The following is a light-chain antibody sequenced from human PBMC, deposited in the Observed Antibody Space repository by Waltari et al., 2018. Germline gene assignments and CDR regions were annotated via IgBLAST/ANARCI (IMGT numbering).Light chain of an antibody. J-gene: IGKJ1*01. CDR3: QQYYNWPRT. CDR1: PSVSSN. Sequence: EIVMTQSPATLSVSPGERATLSCRASPSVSSNLAWYQQRPGQAPRLLIYGASTRATGIPARFSGSGSGTEFTLTISSLQSEDFAVYYCQQYYNWPRTFGQGTKVEI. CDR2: GAS. V-gene: IGKV3-15*01.